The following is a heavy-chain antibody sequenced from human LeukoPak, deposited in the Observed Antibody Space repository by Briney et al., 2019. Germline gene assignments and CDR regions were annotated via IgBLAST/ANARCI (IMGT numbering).Heavy chain of an antibody. CDR1: GFTFSSYE. CDR3: AELGITMIGGV. CDR2: ISSSGSTI. D-gene: IGHD3-10*02. V-gene: IGHV3-48*03. J-gene: IGHJ6*04. Sequence: GGSLRLSCAASGFTFSSYEMNWVRQAPGKGLEWVSYISSSGSTIYYADSVKGRFTISRDNAKNLLYLQMNSLRAEDTAVYYCAELGITMIGGVWGKGTTVTISS.